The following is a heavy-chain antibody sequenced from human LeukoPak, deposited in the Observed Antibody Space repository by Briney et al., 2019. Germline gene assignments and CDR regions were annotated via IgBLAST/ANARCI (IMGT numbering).Heavy chain of an antibody. V-gene: IGHV1-24*01. Sequence: ASVKVSCKVSGYTLTEFSTHWVRQAPGKGLEWMGGFDPEDGETIYAQKFQGRVTMTEDTSTDTAYMELSSLRSDDTAVYYCARDEAYCGGDCSYYYYYYMDVWGKGTTVTVSS. CDR3: ARDEAYCGGDCSYYYYYYMDV. CDR1: GYTLTEFS. CDR2: FDPEDGET. J-gene: IGHJ6*03. D-gene: IGHD2-21*02.